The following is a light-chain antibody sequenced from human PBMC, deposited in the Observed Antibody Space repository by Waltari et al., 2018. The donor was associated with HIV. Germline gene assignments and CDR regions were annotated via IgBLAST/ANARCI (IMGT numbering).Light chain of an antibody. CDR2: GAS. J-gene: IGKJ5*01. CDR1: QSVSSY. Sequence: IVLTLSPATLSLSPGERATLSCRASQSVSSYLAWLQQKPGQAPRLLIYGASNRATGIPARFSGSGSGTDFTLTISSLEPEDFAVYNCQQRSNWPITFGQGTRLEIK. CDR3: QQRSNWPIT. V-gene: IGKV3-11*01.